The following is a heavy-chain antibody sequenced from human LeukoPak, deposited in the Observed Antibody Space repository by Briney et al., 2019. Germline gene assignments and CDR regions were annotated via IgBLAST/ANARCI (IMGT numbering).Heavy chain of an antibody. Sequence: SETLSLTCTVSGYSISSGYYWGWIRQPPGKGLEWIGEINHSGTTNDNPSLRSRVTISVDTSKNQFSLKVNSVTAADTAVYYCARRRRPSIMPTLGVWFDPWGQGTLVTVSS. CDR1: GYSISSGYY. CDR3: ARRRRPSIMPTLGVWFDP. V-gene: IGHV4-38-2*02. J-gene: IGHJ5*02. CDR2: INHSGTT. D-gene: IGHD3-16*01.